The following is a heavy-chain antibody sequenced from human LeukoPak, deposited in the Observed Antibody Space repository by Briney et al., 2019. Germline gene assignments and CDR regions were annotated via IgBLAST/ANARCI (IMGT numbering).Heavy chain of an antibody. J-gene: IGHJ4*02. CDR2: ISRNGGRT. Sequence: PGGSLRLSCSASGFTFSTYAMHWVRQAPGKGLEYVSAISRNGGRTYCADSVKGRFTISRDNSKNTLYLQMSSLRAEDTAVYYCVKDLPSGGGVDYWGQGTLVTVSS. V-gene: IGHV3-64D*06. CDR1: GFTFSTYA. CDR3: VKDLPSGGGVDY. D-gene: IGHD3-10*01.